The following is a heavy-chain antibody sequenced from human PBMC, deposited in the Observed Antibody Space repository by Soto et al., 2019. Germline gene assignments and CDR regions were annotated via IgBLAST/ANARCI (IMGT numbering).Heavy chain of an antibody. CDR1: GFAFSGSA. D-gene: IGHD3-16*01. Sequence: GGSLRLSCAASGFAFSGSAMYWVRQASGKGPEWVGRIRSKGHNYATEYTASVKGRFTISRDDSKNTAYLQMNSLQTEDTAVYYCTRDLFSYDYSGILWFDPWGQGTLVTVSS. CDR2: IRSKGHNYAT. CDR3: TRDLFSYDYSGILWFDP. V-gene: IGHV3-73*01. J-gene: IGHJ5*02.